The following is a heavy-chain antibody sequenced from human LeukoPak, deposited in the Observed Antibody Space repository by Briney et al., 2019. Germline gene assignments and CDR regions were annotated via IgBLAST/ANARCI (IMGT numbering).Heavy chain of an antibody. Sequence: PSQTLSLTCTVSGGSISSSSYYWGWIRQPPGKGLEWIGSIYYSGSTYYNPSLKSRVTISVDTSKNQFSLKLSSVTAADTAVYYCARGLVVAIDYWGQGTLVTVSS. CDR3: ARGLVVAIDY. CDR1: GGSISSSSYY. J-gene: IGHJ4*02. CDR2: IYYSGST. V-gene: IGHV4-39*07. D-gene: IGHD2-15*01.